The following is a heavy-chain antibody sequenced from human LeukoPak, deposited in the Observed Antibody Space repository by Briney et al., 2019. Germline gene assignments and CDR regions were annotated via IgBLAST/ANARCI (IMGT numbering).Heavy chain of an antibody. CDR1: GGSFSGYY. J-gene: IGHJ4*02. Sequence: SETLSLTCAVYGGSFSGYYWSWIRQPPGKGLEWIGEINHSGSTNYNPSHKSRVTISVDTSKNQFSLKLSSVTAADTAVYYCAGGNCSGGSCYSGFDYWGQGTLVTVSS. V-gene: IGHV4-34*01. D-gene: IGHD2-15*01. CDR2: INHSGST. CDR3: AGGNCSGGSCYSGFDY.